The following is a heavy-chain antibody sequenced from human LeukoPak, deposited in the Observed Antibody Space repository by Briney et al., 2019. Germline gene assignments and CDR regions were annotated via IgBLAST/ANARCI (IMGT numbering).Heavy chain of an antibody. D-gene: IGHD2-2*01. CDR2: MFHSGST. Sequence: SETLSLTCIVSGYFISSGYWWGWMRQPPGKGLEGFGSMFHSGSTFYNPSLRGRVTMSVDTSKNQFSLKLSSVTAADTAVYYCARDPYCSSASCNDAFDIWGQGTMVTVSS. CDR3: ARDPYCSSASCNDAFDI. CDR1: GYFISSGYW. J-gene: IGHJ3*02. V-gene: IGHV4-38-2*02.